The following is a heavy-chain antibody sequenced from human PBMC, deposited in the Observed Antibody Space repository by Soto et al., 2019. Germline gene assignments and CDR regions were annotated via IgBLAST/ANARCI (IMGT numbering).Heavy chain of an antibody. D-gene: IGHD6-19*01. CDR2: IWYDGSNK. J-gene: IGHJ2*01. CDR3: ARPPGYSSGWYSNWYFDL. CDR1: GFTFSSYG. Sequence: QVQLVESGGGVVQPGRSLRLSCAASGFTFSSYGMHWVRQAPGKGLEWVAVIWYDGSNKYYADSVKGRFTISRDNSKNTLYLQMNSLRAEDTAVYYCARPPGYSSGWYSNWYFDLWGRGTLVTVSS. V-gene: IGHV3-33*01.